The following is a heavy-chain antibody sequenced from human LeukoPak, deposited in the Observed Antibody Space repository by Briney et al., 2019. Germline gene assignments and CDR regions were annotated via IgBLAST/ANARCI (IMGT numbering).Heavy chain of an antibody. Sequence: GASVKVSCKASGSTFTGYYMSWVRQAPGQGRKWMGWINPNSGITNYAQKFQGRVTMTRPTSISTAYMELSRLRSDDTAVYYCAIVVQAEAGIRDYYFDYWGQGTLVTVSS. CDR3: AIVVQAEAGIRDYYFDY. V-gene: IGHV1-2*02. CDR2: INPNSGIT. CDR1: GSTFTGYY. J-gene: IGHJ4*02. D-gene: IGHD3-9*01.